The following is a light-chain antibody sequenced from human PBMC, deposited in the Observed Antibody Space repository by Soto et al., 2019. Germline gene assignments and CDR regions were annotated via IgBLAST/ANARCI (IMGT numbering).Light chain of an antibody. CDR2: GAS. J-gene: IGKJ4*02. CDR1: QSVDSN. V-gene: IGKV3D-15*01. Sequence: EIVMTQSPATLSVSPGDGASLSCRASQSVDSNLAWYQQKPGQTPRLLIYGASTRPTGIPARFSGSGSGTECTLTIISLKPEDSAVYYCQQYNDWPLTFGVWIKVEIK. CDR3: QQYNDWPLT.